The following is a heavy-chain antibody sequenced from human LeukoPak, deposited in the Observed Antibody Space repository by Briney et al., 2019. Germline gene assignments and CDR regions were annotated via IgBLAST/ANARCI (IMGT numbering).Heavy chain of an antibody. CDR1: GGSISSSSYY. V-gene: IGHV4-39*07. D-gene: IGHD5-24*01. CDR2: IYYSGST. Sequence: SETLSLICTVSGGSISSSSYYWGWIRQPPGKGLEWIGSIYYSGSTYYNPSLKSRVTISVDTSKNQFSLKLSSVTAADTAVYYCARLVEMATIVDYWGQGTLVTVSS. J-gene: IGHJ4*02. CDR3: ARLVEMATIVDY.